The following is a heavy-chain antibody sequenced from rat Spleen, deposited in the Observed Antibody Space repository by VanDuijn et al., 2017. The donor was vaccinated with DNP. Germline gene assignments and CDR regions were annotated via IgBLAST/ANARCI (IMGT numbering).Heavy chain of an antibody. J-gene: IGHJ2*01. D-gene: IGHD1-2*01. Sequence: EVRLVESGGDLVQPGRSLKLSCAASEFTFSDYAMAWTRQVPGKGLEWVASITSSGGDSYYPDSVKGRFTISRDNAENTVYLQMNSLRSEDTATYYCAKANGRDWGQGVMVTVSS. CDR3: AKANGRD. CDR1: EFTFSDYA. V-gene: IGHV5S13*01. CDR2: ITSSGGDS.